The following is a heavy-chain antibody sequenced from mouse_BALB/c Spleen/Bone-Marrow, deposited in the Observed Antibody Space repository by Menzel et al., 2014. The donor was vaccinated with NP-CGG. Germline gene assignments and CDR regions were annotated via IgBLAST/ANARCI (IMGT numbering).Heavy chain of an antibody. CDR3: TRGDYYGSSSFAY. J-gene: IGHJ3*01. D-gene: IGHD1-1*01. Sequence: QAQLQQSGAELVRPGASVKLSCKASGYTFTSYWINWVKQRPGQGLEWIGNIYPSDSYTNYNQKFKDQATLTVDKSSSTAYMHLTSPTSEDSAVYYCTRGDYYGSSSFAYWGQGTLVTVSA. CDR1: GYTFTSYW. V-gene: IGHV1-69*02. CDR2: IYPSDSYT.